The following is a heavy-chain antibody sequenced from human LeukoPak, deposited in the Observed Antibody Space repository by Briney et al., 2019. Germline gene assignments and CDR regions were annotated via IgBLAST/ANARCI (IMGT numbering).Heavy chain of an antibody. V-gene: IGHV4-30-4*01. D-gene: IGHD2-15*01. CDR1: GGSISSGDYY. Sequence: SETLSLTCTVSGGSISSGDYYWSWIRQPPGKGLEWIGYIYYSGSTYYNPSLKSRVTISVDTSKNQFSLKLSSVTAADTAVYYCARSNCSGGSCYGPLSFCGMDVWGQGTTVTVSS. CDR2: IYYSGST. CDR3: ARSNCSGGSCYGPLSFCGMDV. J-gene: IGHJ6*02.